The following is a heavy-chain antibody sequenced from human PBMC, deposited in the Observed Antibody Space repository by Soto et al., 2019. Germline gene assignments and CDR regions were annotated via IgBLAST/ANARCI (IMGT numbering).Heavy chain of an antibody. J-gene: IGHJ6*02. CDR3: TNGVPGSDYYYGMDV. CDR2: ISGSGGST. V-gene: IGHV3-23*01. CDR1: GFTYSSYA. Sequence: PGGSLRLSCAASGFTYSSYAMSWVRQAAGKGLEWVSAISGSGGSTYYAASVKGRVTISRDNAKNTLYLKMNSLRAEEKAVYYCTNGVPGSDYYYGMDVWGQGTTVTVSS. D-gene: IGHD2-8*01.